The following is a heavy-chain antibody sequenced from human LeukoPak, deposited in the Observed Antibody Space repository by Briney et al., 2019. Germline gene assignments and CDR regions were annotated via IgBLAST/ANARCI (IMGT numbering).Heavy chain of an antibody. CDR2: INPSDGNT. V-gene: IGHV1-46*01. CDR1: GGTFSSYA. D-gene: IGHD3-22*01. J-gene: IGHJ4*02. Sequence: ASVKVSCKASGGTFSSYAISWVRQAPGQGLEWMGIINPSDGNTTYAQKFQGRVTMTRDTSTSTVYMEMSSLRSEDTAVYYCARSYFHESSDYYFPTDYWGQGTRVTVSS. CDR3: ARSYFHESSDYYFPTDY.